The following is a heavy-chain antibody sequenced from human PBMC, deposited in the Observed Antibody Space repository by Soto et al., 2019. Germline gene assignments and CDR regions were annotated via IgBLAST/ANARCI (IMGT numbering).Heavy chain of an antibody. J-gene: IGHJ4*02. D-gene: IGHD1-26*01. V-gene: IGHV1-46*03. CDR3: ATDLRGRPSGTRDISFEY. Sequence: ASVKVSCKASGYTFTSYYMHWVRQAPGQGLEWMGIINPSGGSTSYAQKFQGRVTMTRDTSTSTVYMELSSLRSEDTAVYSCATDLRGRPSGTRDISFEYWRQGNLVTVSS. CDR2: INPSGGST. CDR1: GYTFTSYY.